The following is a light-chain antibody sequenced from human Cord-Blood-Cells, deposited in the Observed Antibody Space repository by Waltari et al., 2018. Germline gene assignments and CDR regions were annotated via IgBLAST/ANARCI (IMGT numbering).Light chain of an antibody. Sequence: QSALTQPASVSASPGPSTTISCTGTSSDVGGYTYVSWYQQHPGKAPKLMIYDVSNRPSGVSNRFSGSKSGNTAPLTISGLQAEDEADYYCSSYTSSSTVVFGGGTKLTVL. CDR2: DVS. CDR3: SSYTSSSTVV. CDR1: SSDVGGYTY. V-gene: IGLV2-14*01. J-gene: IGLJ2*01.